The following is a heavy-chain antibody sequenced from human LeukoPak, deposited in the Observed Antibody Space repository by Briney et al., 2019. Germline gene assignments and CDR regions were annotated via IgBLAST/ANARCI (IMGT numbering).Heavy chain of an antibody. J-gene: IGHJ3*02. V-gene: IGHV4-39*07. D-gene: IGHD5-18*01. CDR1: GGSISSSSYY. Sequence: SETLSLTCTVSGGSISSSSYYWGWIRQPPGKGLEWIGSIYYSGSTYYNPSLKSRVTISVDTSKNQFSLKLSSVTAADTAVYYCAREGWIQLWLRGDAFDIWGQGTMVTVSS. CDR2: IYYSGST. CDR3: AREGWIQLWLRGDAFDI.